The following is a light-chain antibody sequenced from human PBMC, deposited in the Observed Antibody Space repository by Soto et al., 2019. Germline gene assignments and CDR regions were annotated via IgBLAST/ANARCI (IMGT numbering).Light chain of an antibody. Sequence: DVQMTQSPSSLSASVGDRVTFTCRASQGIRNDLGWYQQKQGKAPKRLIYAASSLQSGVPSRFSGSGTAFTREFTLKISSLQPEDFATYYCLQYNSYPRTFGQGTKLEIK. CDR2: AAS. V-gene: IGKV1-17*01. J-gene: IGKJ2*01. CDR1: QGIRND. CDR3: LQYNSYPRT.